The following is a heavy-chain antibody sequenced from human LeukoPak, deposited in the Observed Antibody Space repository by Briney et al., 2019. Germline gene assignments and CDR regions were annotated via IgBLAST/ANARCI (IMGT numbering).Heavy chain of an antibody. D-gene: IGHD3-10*01. CDR2: IYYSGST. V-gene: IGHV4-59*01. CDR3: ARIGDSNTYYYYGMDV. J-gene: IGHJ6*02. CDR1: GGSISSYY. Sequence: SETLSLTCVVSGGSISSYYWSWIRQPPGKGLEWIGYIYYSGSTNYNPSLKSRVTISVDTSKNQFSLKLSSVTAADTAVYYCARIGDSNTYYYYGMDVWGQGTTVTVSS.